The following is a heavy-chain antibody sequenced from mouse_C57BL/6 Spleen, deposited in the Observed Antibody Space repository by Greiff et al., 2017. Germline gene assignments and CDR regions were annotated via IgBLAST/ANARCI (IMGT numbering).Heavy chain of an antibody. CDR3: ARSVGRRSYFDD. CDR1: GYTFTSYW. J-gene: IGHJ2*01. Sequence: VQLQQPGAELVRPGSSVKLSCKASGYTFTSYWMHWVKQRPIQGLEWIGNIDPSDSETHYNQKFKDKATLTVDKSSSTAYMQLSSLTSEDSAVYYCARSVGRRSYFDDWGQGTTLTVSS. D-gene: IGHD4-1*01. V-gene: IGHV1-52*01. CDR2: IDPSDSET.